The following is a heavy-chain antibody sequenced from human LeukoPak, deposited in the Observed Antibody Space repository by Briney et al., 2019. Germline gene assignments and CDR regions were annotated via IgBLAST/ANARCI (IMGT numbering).Heavy chain of an antibody. CDR3: ARGCHYDILTGYFGQYYYYYYMDV. CDR2: MNPNSGNT. D-gene: IGHD3-9*01. V-gene: IGHV1-8*01. Sequence: GASVKVSFKASGYTFTSYDINWVRQAPGQGPEWMGWMNPNSGNTGYAQKFQGRVTMTRNTSISTAYMELSSLRSEDPAVYYCARGCHYDILTGYFGQYYYYYYMDVWGKGTTVTVSS. CDR1: GYTFTSYD. J-gene: IGHJ6*03.